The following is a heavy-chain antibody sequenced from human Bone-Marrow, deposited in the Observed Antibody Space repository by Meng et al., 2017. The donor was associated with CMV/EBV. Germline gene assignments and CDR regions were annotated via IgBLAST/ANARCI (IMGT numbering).Heavy chain of an antibody. CDR1: GGSFSGYY. V-gene: IGHV4-34*01. CDR3: ARGRTRYYYDSSGYYYRPYFDY. J-gene: IGHJ4*02. D-gene: IGHD3-22*01. CDR2: INHSGST. Sequence: HGPAKQWGPGLLKPSETRSLTCAVYGGSFSGYYWSWIRQPPGKGLEWIGEINHSGSTNYNPSLKSRVTISVDTSKNQFSLKLSSVTAADTAVYYCARGRTRYYYDSSGYYYRPYFDYWGQGTLVTVSS.